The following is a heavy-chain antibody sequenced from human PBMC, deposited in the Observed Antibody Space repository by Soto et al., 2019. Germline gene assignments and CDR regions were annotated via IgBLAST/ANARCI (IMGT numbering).Heavy chain of an antibody. Sequence: GGSLRLSCAASGFNVNSDYMNWVRQTPGKGLEWVASIYSGETTYYADSVRGRFTISSDKSKNTLYFQLSSLRIEDTAVYYCTRDGRGLGRLSLFEYWGQGVLVTVSS. J-gene: IGHJ4*02. CDR1: GFNVNSDY. CDR3: TRDGRGLGRLSLFEY. V-gene: IGHV3-53*01. D-gene: IGHD2-21*02. CDR2: IYSGETT.